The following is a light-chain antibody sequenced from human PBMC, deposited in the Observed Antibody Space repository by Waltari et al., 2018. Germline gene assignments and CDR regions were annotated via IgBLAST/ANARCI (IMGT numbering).Light chain of an antibody. Sequence: VLTLSALSLSVTPGHPASLSCTSSQSLLQSDGKTFIYWYLQRPGQSPQLLIYEIFNRFSGVPERFSGSGSGTDFTLNISRVAADDVGTYYCMQTLQPWTIGQGTKVEIK. J-gene: IGKJ1*01. CDR1: QSLLQSDGKTF. V-gene: IGKV2D-29*02. CDR2: EIF. CDR3: MQTLQPWT.